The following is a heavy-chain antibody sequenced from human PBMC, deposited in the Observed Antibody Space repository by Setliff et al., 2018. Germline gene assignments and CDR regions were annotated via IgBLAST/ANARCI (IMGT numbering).Heavy chain of an antibody. CDR3: AKQRTITFSNDAFDV. D-gene: IGHD4-4*01. Sequence: HPGGSLRLSCAVSGFIFSPYTTTWVRQAPGKGLEWVAAISIHEDKTYYADSVKGRFTISRDISKNTLSLQLNSLRAEDTAVYYCAKQRTITFSNDAFDVWGQGTMVTVSS. V-gene: IGHV3-23*01. J-gene: IGHJ3*01. CDR1: GFIFSPYT. CDR2: ISIHEDKT.